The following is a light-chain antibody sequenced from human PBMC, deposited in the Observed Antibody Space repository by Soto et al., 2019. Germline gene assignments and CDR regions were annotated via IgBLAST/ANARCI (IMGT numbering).Light chain of an antibody. J-gene: IGKJ1*01. CDR2: GAS. V-gene: IGKV3-15*01. CDR1: QSVSSN. Sequence: EIVMTQSPATLSVSPGERATLSCRASQSVSSNLAWYQQKPGQAPRLLIYGASPRATGIPARFSGSGSGTEFTLTISSLQSEDVAVYYCQHYNTWPRTFGQGTKVEIK. CDR3: QHYNTWPRT.